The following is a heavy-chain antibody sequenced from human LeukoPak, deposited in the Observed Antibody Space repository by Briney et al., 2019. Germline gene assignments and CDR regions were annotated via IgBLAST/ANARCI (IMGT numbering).Heavy chain of an antibody. V-gene: IGHV3-9*01. Sequence: GGSLTLSCAASGFSFYDYPMRWVRQAPGKGLEWVSDINWDGANTVYADSVKGRFTISRANARNSLYLQTDSLTVADTAFYYCAKDTHHEPWESQLLPGFDIWGQGTMVTVSS. CDR1: GFSFYDYP. CDR3: AKDTHHEPWESQLLPGFDI. D-gene: IGHD2-2*01. J-gene: IGHJ3*02. CDR2: INWDGANT.